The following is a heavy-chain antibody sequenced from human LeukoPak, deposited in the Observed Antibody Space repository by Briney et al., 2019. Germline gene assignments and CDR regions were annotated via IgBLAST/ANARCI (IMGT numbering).Heavy chain of an antibody. J-gene: IGHJ5*02. D-gene: IGHD3-3*01. CDR2: INHSGST. Sequence: PSETLSLTCAVYGGSFSGYYWSWIRQPPGKGLEWIGEINHSGSTNYNPSLKSRVTISVDTSKNQFSLKLSSVTAADTAVYYCARGRFLEWLSNWFDPWGQGTLVTVSS. CDR1: GGSFSGYY. CDR3: ARGRFLEWLSNWFDP. V-gene: IGHV4-34*01.